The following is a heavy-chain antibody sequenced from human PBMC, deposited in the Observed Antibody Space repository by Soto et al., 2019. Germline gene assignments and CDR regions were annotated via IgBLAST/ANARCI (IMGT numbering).Heavy chain of an antibody. CDR3: ARVGLQGCSSISCIHIHGIYYGMDD. CDR1: GYTFTSYY. J-gene: IGHJ6*02. Sequence: ASVKVSCKASGYTFTSYYMHWVRQAPGQGLEWMGIINPSGGSTSYAQKFQGRVTMTRDTSTSTVYMELSSLRSEDTAVYYCARVGLQGCSSISCIHIHGIYYGMDDWGQGTTVTVSS. D-gene: IGHD2-2*01. CDR2: INPSGGST. V-gene: IGHV1-46*01.